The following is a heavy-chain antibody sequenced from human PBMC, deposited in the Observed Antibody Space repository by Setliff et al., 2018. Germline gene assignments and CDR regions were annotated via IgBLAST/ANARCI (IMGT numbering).Heavy chain of an antibody. V-gene: IGHV1-18*01. CDR1: GYTFTSYG. Sequence: ASVKVSCKASGYTFTSYGFSWVRQAPGQGLEWMGRISVYNGNTNYRQKYQGRVAMTTDTSTNTVYMELRSLRSDDTAVYFCVREYSGGGLTWGQGTMVTVSS. D-gene: IGHD1-26*01. CDR2: ISVYNGNT. CDR3: VREYSGGGLT. J-gene: IGHJ3*01.